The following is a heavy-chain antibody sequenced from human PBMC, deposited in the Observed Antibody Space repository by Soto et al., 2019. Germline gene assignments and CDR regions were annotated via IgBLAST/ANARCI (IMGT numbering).Heavy chain of an antibody. CDR3: AKGYDGMDV. CDR1: GFTFRSCA. Sequence: PGGSLRLSCAASGFTFRSCAMSWVRQAPGKGLEWVSAISGDGGRTFYADSVKGRFTISRDNSKNTLYLQMNSLRAEDTAVYYCAKGYDGMDVWGQGTTVTVSS. CDR2: ISGDGGRT. J-gene: IGHJ6*02. V-gene: IGHV3-23*01.